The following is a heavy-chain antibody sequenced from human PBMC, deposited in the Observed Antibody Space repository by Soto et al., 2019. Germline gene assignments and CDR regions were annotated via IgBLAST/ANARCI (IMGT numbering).Heavy chain of an antibody. J-gene: IGHJ3*02. V-gene: IGHV1-46*03. CDR3: ARSCSGGSCHDAFDI. D-gene: IGHD2-15*01. CDR2: INPSGGST. CDR1: GYTFTSYY. Sequence: QVQLVQSGAEVKKPGASVKVSCKASGYTFTSYYMHWVRQAPGQGLEWMGIINPSGGSTNYAQKFQGGVTMTRDTSTSTVYMELSSLRSEDTAVYYCARSCSGGSCHDAFDIWGQGTMVTVSS.